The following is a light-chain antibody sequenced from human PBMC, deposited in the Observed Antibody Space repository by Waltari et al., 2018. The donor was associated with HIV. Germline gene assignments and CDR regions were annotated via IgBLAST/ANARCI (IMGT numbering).Light chain of an antibody. CDR2: EDK. CDR1: SSSIASKY. CDR3: QSYDSTNRV. Sequence: NFMLTQPHSVSESPGKTVTISCTRSSSSIASKYVQWYQQRPGSSPTTVIYEDKQRPSGVPYLFSGSIDSSSNSASLTISGLKTEDEADYYCQSYDSTNRVFGGGTKLTVL. V-gene: IGLV6-57*01. J-gene: IGLJ3*02.